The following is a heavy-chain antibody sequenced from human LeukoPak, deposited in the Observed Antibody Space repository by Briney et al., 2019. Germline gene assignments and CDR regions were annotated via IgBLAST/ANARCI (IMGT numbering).Heavy chain of an antibody. V-gene: IGHV3-23*01. CDR2: ISGSGGRT. Sequence: GGSLRLSCAASGFTFSGYAMSWVRQAPGMGLEWVSVISGSGGRTFYAGFVKGRFTISRDDSNNTLYLHMNSLGAEDTAVYYCAREAFYTTGWFSLFGYWGQETLVTVSS. D-gene: IGHD6-19*01. CDR1: GFTFSGYA. J-gene: IGHJ4*02. CDR3: AREAFYTTGWFSLFGY.